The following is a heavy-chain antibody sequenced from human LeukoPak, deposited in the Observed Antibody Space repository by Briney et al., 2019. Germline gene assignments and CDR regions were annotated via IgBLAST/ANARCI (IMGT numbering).Heavy chain of an antibody. CDR1: GFTLSSYW. J-gene: IGHJ6*02. Sequence: GGSPRVSCAPSGFTLSSYWMSWVRQAPGKGLERVANIKQDGSEKNYVDSAKGRYTISRDNAKNSLYLQMNSLRAEDTAVYYCARDMDYSNTHYCYYGMDVWGQGTTVTVSS. D-gene: IGHD4-11*01. CDR2: IKQDGSEK. V-gene: IGHV3-7*01. CDR3: ARDMDYSNTHYCYYGMDV.